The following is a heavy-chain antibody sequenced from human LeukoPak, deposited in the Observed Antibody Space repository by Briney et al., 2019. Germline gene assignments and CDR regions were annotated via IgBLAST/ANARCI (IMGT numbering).Heavy chain of an antibody. J-gene: IGHJ2*01. D-gene: IGHD6-13*01. Sequence: PGGSLRLSCAASGFTFSSYWMSWVRQAPGKGLEWVANIKQDGSEKYYVDSVKGRFTISRDNAQKSVYLQMNSLRAEDTAIYYCARAYSSSYYVYWYFDLWGRGTLVTVSS. V-gene: IGHV3-7*01. CDR2: IKQDGSEK. CDR1: GFTFSSYW. CDR3: ARAYSSSYYVYWYFDL.